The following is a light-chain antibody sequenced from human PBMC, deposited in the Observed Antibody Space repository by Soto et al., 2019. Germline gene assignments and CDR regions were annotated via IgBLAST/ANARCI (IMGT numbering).Light chain of an antibody. V-gene: IGKV3-20*01. J-gene: IGKJ1*01. CDR3: QQYDTSPGT. CDR1: QTVYSRY. CDR2: GAS. Sequence: EIVLSQSPGTLSLYPGEGATLSCRASQTVYSRYLAWYQQKPGQAPRLLIYGASSRATGIPDRFSGSGSGTDFTLTVSRLEPEDFAVYYCQQYDTSPGTFGQGTKV.